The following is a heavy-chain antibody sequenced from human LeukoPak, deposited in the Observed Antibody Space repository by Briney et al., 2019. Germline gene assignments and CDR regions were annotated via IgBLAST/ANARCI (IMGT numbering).Heavy chain of an antibody. V-gene: IGHV3-15*01. CDR2: IRSKTDGGTT. CDR3: TTARNMVRGVIPLDY. CDR1: GFTFSNAW. D-gene: IGHD3-10*01. J-gene: IGHJ4*02. Sequence: PGGSLRLSCAASGFTFSNAWMSWVRQAPGKGLEWVGRIRSKTDGGTTDYAAPVKGRFTISRDDSKNTLYLQMNSLKTGDTAVHYCTTARNMVRGVIPLDYWGQGTLVTVSS.